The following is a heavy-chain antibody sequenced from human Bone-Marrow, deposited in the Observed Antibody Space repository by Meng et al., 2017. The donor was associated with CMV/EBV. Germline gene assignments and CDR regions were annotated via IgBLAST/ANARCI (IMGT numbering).Heavy chain of an antibody. J-gene: IGHJ6*02. V-gene: IGHV1-2*02. CDR3: ARDPRLDFITIFGVVNTGPAPTGYGMDV. CDR1: GYTFTGYS. CDR2: INPNSGGT. D-gene: IGHD3-3*01. Sequence: ASVKVSCKASGYTFTGYSMHWVRQAPGQGLEWMGWINPNSGGTNYAQKFQGRGTMTRDTSISTAYMELSRLRSDDTAVYYCARDPRLDFITIFGVVNTGPAPTGYGMDVWGQGTTVTV.